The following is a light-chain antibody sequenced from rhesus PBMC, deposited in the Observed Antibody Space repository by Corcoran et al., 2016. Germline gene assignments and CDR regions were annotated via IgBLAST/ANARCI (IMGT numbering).Light chain of an antibody. CDR1: QGINKE. CDR3: LQDYTTPFT. CDR2: AAS. V-gene: IGKV1-94*01. J-gene: IGKJ3*01. Sequence: DIQMTQSPSSLSASVGDRVTVTCRASQGINKELIWYQQKPGKAPTLLIYAASSLQTGVSSRFSGSGSGTDYTLTISSLQPEDVATYCCLQDYTTPFTFGPGTKLDIK.